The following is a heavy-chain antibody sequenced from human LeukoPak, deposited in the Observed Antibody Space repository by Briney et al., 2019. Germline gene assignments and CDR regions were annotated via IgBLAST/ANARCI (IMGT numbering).Heavy chain of an antibody. Sequence: KPSETLSLTCTVSGGSISSSGYYWGWIRQPPGKGLEWIGSIYYSGSTYYNTSLKSRVTISVDTSKNQFSLKLSSVTAADTAVYYCAEYHNWFDPWGQGTLVTVPS. D-gene: IGHD2-2*02. CDR3: AEYHNWFDP. CDR2: IYYSGST. CDR1: GGSISSSGYY. J-gene: IGHJ5*02. V-gene: IGHV4-39*01.